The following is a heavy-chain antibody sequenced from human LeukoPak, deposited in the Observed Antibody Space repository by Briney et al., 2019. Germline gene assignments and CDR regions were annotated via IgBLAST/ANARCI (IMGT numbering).Heavy chain of an antibody. CDR3: ARPMTTDSSGWHDAFDI. CDR2: ISAYNGNT. CDR1: GYTFTSYG. D-gene: IGHD6-19*01. V-gene: IGHV1-18*01. J-gene: IGHJ3*02. Sequence: ASVKVSCKASGYTFTSYGISWVRQAPGQGLEWMGWISAYNGNTNYAQKLQGRVTMTTDTSTSTAYMELRSLRSDDTAVYYCARPMTTDSSGWHDAFDIWGQGTMVTVSS.